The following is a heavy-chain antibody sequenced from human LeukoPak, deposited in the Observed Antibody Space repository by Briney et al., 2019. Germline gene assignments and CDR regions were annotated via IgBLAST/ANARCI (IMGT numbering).Heavy chain of an antibody. CDR3: ARVKSYYYDTSDKDAFDI. D-gene: IGHD3-22*01. V-gene: IGHV1-46*01. Sequence: GASVKVSCKASGYTFTSYYMHWVRQAPGQGLEWMGIINPRGGSTSYTQKFQGRVTMTRDTSTSTVYIELSSLRSEDTAVYYCARVKSYYYDTSDKDAFDIWGQGTMVTVSS. CDR1: GYTFTSYY. J-gene: IGHJ3*02. CDR2: INPRGGST.